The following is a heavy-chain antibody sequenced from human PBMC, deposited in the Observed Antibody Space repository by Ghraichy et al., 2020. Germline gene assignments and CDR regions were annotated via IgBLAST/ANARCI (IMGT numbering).Heavy chain of an antibody. J-gene: IGHJ4*02. CDR1: GGSISSYY. V-gene: IGHV4-59*01. CDR3: ERGGYSSSWYGTLGY. Sequence: SETLSLTCTVSGGSISSYYWSWIRQPPGRGLEWLGYIYYSGSTNSNPSLKSRVTISVDTSKNQFSLKLSSVTAADTAVYYCERGGYSSSWYGTLGYWGQGTLVTVSS. D-gene: IGHD6-13*01. CDR2: IYYSGST.